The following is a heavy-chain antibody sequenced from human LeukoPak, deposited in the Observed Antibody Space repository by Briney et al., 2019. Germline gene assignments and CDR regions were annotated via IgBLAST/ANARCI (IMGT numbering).Heavy chain of an antibody. V-gene: IGHV3-48*04. CDR1: GFTFSSYS. J-gene: IGHJ5*02. Sequence: GGSLRLSCAASGFTFSSYSMNWVRQAPGKGLEWVSYISSSSSTIYYADPVKGRFTISRDNAKNSLYLQMNSLRAEDTAVYYCARAVDHGWFDPWGQGTLVTVSS. CDR3: ARAVDHGWFDP. D-gene: IGHD4-23*01. CDR2: ISSSSSTI.